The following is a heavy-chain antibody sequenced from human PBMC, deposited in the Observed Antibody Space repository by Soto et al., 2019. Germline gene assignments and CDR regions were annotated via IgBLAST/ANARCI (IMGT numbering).Heavy chain of an antibody. V-gene: IGHV4-34*01. J-gene: IGHJ4*02. Sequence: PSETLSLTCVVYGGSFSGYYWSWIRQPPGKGLEWIGEINHTGSTNYNPSLKSRVAFSVDMSKNQFSLRLSSVTAADTAVYYCAREPERLVYFDYWGQGTLVTVSS. CDR3: AREPERLVYFDY. D-gene: IGHD6-6*01. CDR1: GGSFSGYY. CDR2: INHTGST.